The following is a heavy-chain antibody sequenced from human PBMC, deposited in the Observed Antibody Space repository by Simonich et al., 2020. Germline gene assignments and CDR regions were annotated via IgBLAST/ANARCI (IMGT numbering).Heavy chain of an antibody. CDR2: IKQDGSEK. CDR1: GFTFSSYW. Sequence: EVQLVESGGGLVQPGGSLRLSCAASGFTFSSYWMSWVRQAPGKGVEWVANIKQDGSEKYYVDSVKGRFTITRENAKNSLYRKMNSLRAEDTAVYYCARDGLGTAYYYYMDVWGKGTTVTVSS. J-gene: IGHJ6*03. D-gene: IGHD7-27*01. V-gene: IGHV3-7*01. CDR3: ARDGLGTAYYYYMDV.